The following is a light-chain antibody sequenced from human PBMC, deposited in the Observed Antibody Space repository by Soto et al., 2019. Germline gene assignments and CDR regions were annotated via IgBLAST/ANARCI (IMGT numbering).Light chain of an antibody. CDR3: ETWDSNTWV. V-gene: IGLV4-60*02. CDR1: SGHSNHI. J-gene: IGLJ3*02. CDR2: LESTGSY. Sequence: QPVLTQSSSASATLGSSVKLTCTLNSGHSNHIIAWHQQQPGKAPRYLMKLESTGSYKKGSGVPDRFSGSSSGADRYLTISNLQFEDEADYYCETWDSNTWVFGGGTKLTV.